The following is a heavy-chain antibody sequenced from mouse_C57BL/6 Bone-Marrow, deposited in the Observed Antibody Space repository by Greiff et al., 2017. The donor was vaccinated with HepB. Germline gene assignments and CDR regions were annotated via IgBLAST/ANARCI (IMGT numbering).Heavy chain of an antibody. CDR1: GFTFSDYY. V-gene: IGHV5-16*01. CDR2: INYDGSST. D-gene: IGHD1-1*01. Sequence: DVKLVESEGGLVQPGSSMKLSCTASGFTFSDYYIAWVRQVPEKGLEWVANINYDGSSTYYLDSLKSRFIISRDNAKNILYLQMSSLKSEDTATYYCARGGGSSYDYYAMDYWGQGTSVTVSS. CDR3: ARGGGSSYDYYAMDY. J-gene: IGHJ4*01.